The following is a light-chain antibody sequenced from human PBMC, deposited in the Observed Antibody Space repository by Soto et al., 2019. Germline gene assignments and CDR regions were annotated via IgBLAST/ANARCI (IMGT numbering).Light chain of an antibody. CDR3: QQYTNTNNPWM. J-gene: IGKJ1*01. V-gene: IGKV1-5*01. Sequence: DIQITQSPSTLSASVGDTVTLTCRASQSVSGWLAWYQQKPGEAPKLLIYDASALQSGVASRFSGSGSGTEFTLIISGLQPDDSATYYCQQYTNTNNPWMFGQGTKVDIK. CDR2: DAS. CDR1: QSVSGW.